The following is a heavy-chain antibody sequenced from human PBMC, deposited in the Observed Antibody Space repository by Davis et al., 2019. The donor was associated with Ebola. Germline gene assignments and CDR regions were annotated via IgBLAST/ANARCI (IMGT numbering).Heavy chain of an antibody. CDR2: IYYSGST. CDR3: ARGGQGVGAGRWLDP. Sequence: SETLSLTCTVPGGSISSSSYYWGWIRQPPGKGLVWIGRIYYSGSTYYNPSLKSRVTTSIDTSESRFSLKLTSVTPADTAVYYCARGGQGVGAGRWLDPWGQGNLVIVSS. D-gene: IGHD1-26*01. J-gene: IGHJ5*02. V-gene: IGHV4-39*07. CDR1: GGSISSSSYY.